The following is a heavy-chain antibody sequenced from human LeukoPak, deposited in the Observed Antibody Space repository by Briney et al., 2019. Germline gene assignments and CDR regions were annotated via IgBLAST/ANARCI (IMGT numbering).Heavy chain of an antibody. Sequence: PGGSLRLSCAASGFPFSNYAMCWVRQAPGKGLEWVSLISGSGGGTYYADSVKGRFTISRDNSKNTLYLQMNSLRAEDTAVYYCAKKFSTGHLIHSWGQGTLVTVSS. V-gene: IGHV3-23*01. CDR1: GFPFSNYA. D-gene: IGHD6-19*01. CDR2: ISGSGGGT. CDR3: AKKFSTGHLIHS. J-gene: IGHJ4*02.